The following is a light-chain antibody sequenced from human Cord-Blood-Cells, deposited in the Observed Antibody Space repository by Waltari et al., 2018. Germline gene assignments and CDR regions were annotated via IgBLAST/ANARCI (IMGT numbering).Light chain of an antibody. V-gene: IGLV3-1*01. Sequence: SYELTQPPSVSVSPGQTASITCSADKLGDKYACWYQQKPGQPPVLVIYQDSKRPSGIPERFSGSNSGNTATLTISGTQAMDEADYYCQAWDSSTAIFGGGTKLTVL. J-gene: IGLJ2*01. CDR3: QAWDSSTAI. CDR1: KLGDKY. CDR2: QDS.